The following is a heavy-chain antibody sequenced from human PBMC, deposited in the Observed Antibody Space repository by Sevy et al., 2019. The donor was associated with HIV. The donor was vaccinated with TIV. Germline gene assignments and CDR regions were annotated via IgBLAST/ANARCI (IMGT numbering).Heavy chain of an antibody. V-gene: IGHV1-18*01. CDR3: VKGAAADLDY. J-gene: IGHJ4*02. CDR1: GYSFSSYG. CDR2: ISPFNGNT. Sequence: ASLKVSCKASGYSFSSYGITWVRQAPGEGLEWVGWISPFNGNTNYAQKVQGRATLTTDSSTSSAYMELGNLISDDTAVYYCVKGAAADLDYWGQGTLVTVSS. D-gene: IGHD6-13*01.